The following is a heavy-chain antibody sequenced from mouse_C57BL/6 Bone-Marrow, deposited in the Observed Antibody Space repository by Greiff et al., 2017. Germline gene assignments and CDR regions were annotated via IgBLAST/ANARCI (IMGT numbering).Heavy chain of an antibody. Sequence: EVQGVESGEGLVKPGGSLKLSCAASGFTFSSYAMSWVRQTPEKRLEWVAYISSGGDYIYYADTVKGRFTISRDNARNTLYLQMSSLKSEDTAMYYCTRGSFLGYYFDYWGLGTTLTVSS. CDR2: ISSGGDYI. J-gene: IGHJ2*01. V-gene: IGHV5-9-1*02. CDR3: TRGSFLGYYFDY. CDR1: GFTFSSYA.